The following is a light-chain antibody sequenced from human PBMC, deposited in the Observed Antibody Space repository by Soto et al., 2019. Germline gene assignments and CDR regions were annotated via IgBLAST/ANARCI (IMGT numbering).Light chain of an antibody. J-gene: IGLJ1*01. V-gene: IGLV3-25*02. Sequence: SYPLAQPHSVSVSPGQTARITCPGDALPKQYAYWYQQKPGQAPVLVIYKDSERPSGIPERFSGSSSGTTVTLTISGVQAEDEADYYCQSADSSGTYVFGTGTKVTVL. CDR2: KDS. CDR1: ALPKQY. CDR3: QSADSSGTYV.